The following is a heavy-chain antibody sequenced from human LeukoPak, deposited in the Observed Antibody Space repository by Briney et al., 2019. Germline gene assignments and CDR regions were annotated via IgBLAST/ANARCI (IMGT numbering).Heavy chain of an antibody. CDR1: GYTFTGYY. V-gene: IGHV1-2*02. Sequence: ASVKVSCKASGYTFTGYYMHWVRQAPRQGLEWMGWINPNSGGTNYAQKFPGRVTMTRDTSISTAYMELSRLRSDDTAVYYCARVYVTWSGYPNWFDPWGQGTLVTVSS. CDR2: INPNSGGT. J-gene: IGHJ5*02. D-gene: IGHD3-3*01. CDR3: ARVYVTWSGYPNWFDP.